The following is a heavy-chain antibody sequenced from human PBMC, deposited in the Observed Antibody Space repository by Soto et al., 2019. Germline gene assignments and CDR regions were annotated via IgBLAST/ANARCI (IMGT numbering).Heavy chain of an antibody. CDR2: FGSSGRPI. D-gene: IGHD1-26*01. Sequence: EVQLVESGGGLVQPGGSLRLSCAASGFTFSTYAINWVRQAPGKGLEWVSYFGSSGRPIYYADSVKGRCTISRDNAKNSLYLQMYTLTPADTAVDYCGRGFRSPYYYYGMDVWGQGTTVTVSS. J-gene: IGHJ6*02. CDR3: GRGFRSPYYYYGMDV. V-gene: IGHV3-48*03. CDR1: GFTFSTYA.